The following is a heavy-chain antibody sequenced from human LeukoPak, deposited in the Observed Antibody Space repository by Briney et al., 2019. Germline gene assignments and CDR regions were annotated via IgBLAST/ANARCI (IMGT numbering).Heavy chain of an antibody. CDR1: GFTFTSYS. Sequence: GGSLRLSCAVSGFTFTSYSMNWVRQAPGKGLEWVSYIDKSSSNIYYADSVKGRFIISRDNAKISLYLQMNSLRDEDTALYYCARESYWGASAKGFVSWGQGTLVIVSS. V-gene: IGHV3-48*02. CDR3: ARESYWGASAKGFVS. J-gene: IGHJ4*02. CDR2: IDKSSSNI. D-gene: IGHD7-27*01.